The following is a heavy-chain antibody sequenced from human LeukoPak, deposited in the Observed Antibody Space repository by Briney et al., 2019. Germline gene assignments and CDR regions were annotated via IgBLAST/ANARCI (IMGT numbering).Heavy chain of an antibody. CDR3: ATDYDSSGAFDY. D-gene: IGHD3-22*01. J-gene: IGHJ4*02. CDR1: GGTFSSYA. V-gene: IGHV1-2*04. CDR2: INPNSGGT. Sequence: ASVKVSCKASGGTFSSYAISWVRQAPGQGLEWMGWINPNSGGTNYAQKFQGWVTMTRDTSISTAYMELSRLRSDDTAVYYCATDYDSSGAFDYWGQGTLVTVSS.